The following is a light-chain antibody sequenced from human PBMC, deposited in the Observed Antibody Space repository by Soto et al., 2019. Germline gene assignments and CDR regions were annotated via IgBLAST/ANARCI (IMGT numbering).Light chain of an antibody. J-gene: IGKJ2*01. CDR2: DAS. CDR3: QQFNNYPPMYT. V-gene: IGKV1D-13*01. CDR1: QGISSA. Sequence: AIQLTQSPSSLSASVGDRVTITCRASQGISSALAWYQQKPGKAPKLLIYDASSLESGVPSRCTGSGSGTDFTLNFCSLQPEDVATYYCQQFNNYPPMYTFGQGTKLEIK.